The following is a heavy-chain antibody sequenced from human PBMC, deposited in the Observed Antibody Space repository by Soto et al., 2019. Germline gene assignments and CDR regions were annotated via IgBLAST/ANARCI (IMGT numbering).Heavy chain of an antibody. CDR2: IKQDGSEK. Sequence: EVQLVESGGGLVQPGGSLRLSCAASGFTFSSYWMSWVRQAPVKGLEWVGNIKQDGSEKNYVDFMEGRFTISRDNAENSLYLQMNSLRAEDTAVYYCARIASAGRGRDVWGQGTTVVVSS. D-gene: IGHD6-13*01. CDR3: ARIASAGRGRDV. V-gene: IGHV3-7*01. CDR1: GFTFSSYW. J-gene: IGHJ6*02.